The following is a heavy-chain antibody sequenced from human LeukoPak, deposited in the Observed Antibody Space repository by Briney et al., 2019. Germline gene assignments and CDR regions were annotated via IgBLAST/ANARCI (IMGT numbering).Heavy chain of an antibody. CDR1: GGSISSYY. J-gene: IGHJ6*03. CDR3: ARGYRPRTYISSWQKKHDYYYYMDV. CDR2: IYYSGST. V-gene: IGHV4-59*01. Sequence: PSETLSLTCTVSGGSISSYYWSWIRQPPGKGLEWIGHIYYSGSTNYNPSLKSRGTISEDTSKNQFSLKLSSVTAADTAVYDCARGYRPRTYISSWQKKHDYYYYMDVWGKGTTVTVSS. D-gene: IGHD6-13*01.